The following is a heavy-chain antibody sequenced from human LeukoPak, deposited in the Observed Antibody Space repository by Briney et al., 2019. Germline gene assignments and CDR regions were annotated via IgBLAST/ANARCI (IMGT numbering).Heavy chain of an antibody. CDR1: GFTFRNYW. J-gene: IGHJ6*02. Sequence: QSGGSLRLSCAASGFTFRNYWMSWVRQAPGEGLEWVANIRPDGSQKYYVDSARGRFTISRDNAKSSLYLQMSSLRPEDTATYYCARDFLPRYCSSSSCSPAWGQGTTVTVSS. V-gene: IGHV3-7*03. CDR2: IRPDGSQK. CDR3: ARDFLPRYCSSSSCSPA. D-gene: IGHD2-2*01.